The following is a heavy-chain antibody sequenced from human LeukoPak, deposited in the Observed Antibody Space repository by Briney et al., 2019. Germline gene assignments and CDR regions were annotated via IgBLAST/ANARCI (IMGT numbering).Heavy chain of an antibody. D-gene: IGHD2-15*01. CDR1: GYTFTSYY. CDR3: ARTGVVVAATRYYYYYGMDV. CDR2: INPSGGST. V-gene: IGHV1-46*01. J-gene: IGHJ6*02. Sequence: ASVKVSCKASGYTFTSYYMHWVRQAPGQGLEWMGIINPSGGSTSYAQKFQGRVTMTRDTSTSTVYMELSSLRSEDTAVYYCARTGVVVAATRYYYYYGMDVWGQGTTVAVSS.